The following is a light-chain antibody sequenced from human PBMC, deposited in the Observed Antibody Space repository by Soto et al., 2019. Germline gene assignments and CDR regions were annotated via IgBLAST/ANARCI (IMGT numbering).Light chain of an antibody. J-gene: IGLJ1*01. CDR1: SSDVGSYNL. Sequence: QSVLTQPASVSGSPGQSITISCTGTSSDVGSYNLVSWYQQHPGKAPKLMIYEVSKRPSGVSNRFSGSKSGNTASLTISGLQAEDAADYYCCSYAGSSYVFGTGTKLTVL. V-gene: IGLV2-23*02. CDR2: EVS. CDR3: CSYAGSSYV.